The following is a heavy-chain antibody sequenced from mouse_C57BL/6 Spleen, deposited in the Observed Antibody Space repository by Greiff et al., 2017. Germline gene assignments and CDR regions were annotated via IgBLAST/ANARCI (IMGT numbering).Heavy chain of an antibody. Sequence: LVESGAELVKPGASVKISCKASGYAFSSYWMNWVKQRPGKGLEWIGQIYPGDGDTNYNGKFKGKATLTADKSSSTAYMQLSSLTSEDSAVYFCARLNYYGSSYDYFDYWGQGTTLTVSS. CDR3: ARLNYYGSSYDYFDY. V-gene: IGHV1-80*01. CDR2: IYPGDGDT. CDR1: GYAFSSYW. J-gene: IGHJ2*01. D-gene: IGHD1-1*01.